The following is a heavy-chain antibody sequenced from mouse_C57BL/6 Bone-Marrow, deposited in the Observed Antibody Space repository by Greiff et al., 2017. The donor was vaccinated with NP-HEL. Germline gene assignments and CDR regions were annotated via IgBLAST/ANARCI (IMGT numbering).Heavy chain of an antibody. Sequence: VQLKESGEGLVKPGGSLKLSCAASGFTFSSYAMSWVRQTPEKRLEWVAYISSGGDYIYYADTVKGRFTISRDNARNTLYLQMSSLKSEDTAMYYCTREATTVVVPDYYAMDYWGQGTSVTVSS. CDR3: TREATTVVVPDYYAMDY. V-gene: IGHV5-9-1*02. J-gene: IGHJ4*01. D-gene: IGHD1-1*01. CDR2: ISSGGDYI. CDR1: GFTFSSYA.